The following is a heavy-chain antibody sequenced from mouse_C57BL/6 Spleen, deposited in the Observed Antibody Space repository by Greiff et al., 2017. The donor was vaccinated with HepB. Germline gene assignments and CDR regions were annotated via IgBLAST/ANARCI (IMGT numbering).Heavy chain of an antibody. CDR1: GYTFTSYW. D-gene: IGHD2-4*01. J-gene: IGHJ3*01. CDR2: IHPNSGST. Sequence: VQLQQSGAELVKPGASVKLSCKASGYTFTSYWMHWVKQRPGQGLEWIGMIHPNSGSTNYNEKFKSKATLTVDKSSSTAYMQRSSLTSEDCAVYYCARKGDYDGWFAYWGQVTLVTVSA. V-gene: IGHV1-64*01. CDR3: ARKGDYDGWFAY.